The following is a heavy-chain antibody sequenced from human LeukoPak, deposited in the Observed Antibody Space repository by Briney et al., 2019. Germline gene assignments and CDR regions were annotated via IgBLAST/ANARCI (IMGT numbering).Heavy chain of an antibody. V-gene: IGHV1-69*01. J-gene: IGHJ4*02. CDR3: ARDVGYCSGGSCYQFGY. CDR1: GGTFSSYA. D-gene: IGHD2-15*01. CDR2: IIPIFGTA. Sequence: SVKVSCKASGGTFSSYAISWVRQAPGQGLEWMGGIIPIFGTANYAQKFQGRVTITADESTSTAYMELSSLRSEDTAVYYCARDVGYCSGGSCYQFGYWGQGTLVTVSS.